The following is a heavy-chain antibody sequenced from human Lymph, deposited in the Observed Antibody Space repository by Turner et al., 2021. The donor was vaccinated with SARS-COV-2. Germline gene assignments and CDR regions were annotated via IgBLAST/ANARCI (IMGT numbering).Heavy chain of an antibody. Sequence: EVQLVVSGGGLIQPGGSLRLSCAASAFTVSSHYMSWVRQAPGKGLEWVSIIYSGGSTYYADSVKGRFTISRDNSKNTLYLQMNSLRAEDTAVYYCARVLPYGDYFDYWGQGTLVTVSS. V-gene: IGHV3-53*01. CDR1: AFTVSSHY. D-gene: IGHD4-17*01. CDR2: IYSGGST. CDR3: ARVLPYGDYFDY. J-gene: IGHJ4*02.